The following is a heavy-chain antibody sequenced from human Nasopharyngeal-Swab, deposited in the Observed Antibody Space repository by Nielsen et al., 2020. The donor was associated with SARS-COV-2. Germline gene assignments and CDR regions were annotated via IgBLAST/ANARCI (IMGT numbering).Heavy chain of an antibody. Sequence: GGSLRLSCAASGFTFSTYPMHWVRQAAGKGLEWVAVISYDGSNKYYADSVKGRFTISRDNSKNTLYLQMNRLRPEDTAVYYCAREGSYYEYYYYGMDVWGQGTTVTVSS. V-gene: IGHV3-30-3*01. CDR2: ISYDGSNK. D-gene: IGHD1-26*01. J-gene: IGHJ6*02. CDR1: GFTFSTYP. CDR3: AREGSYYEYYYYGMDV.